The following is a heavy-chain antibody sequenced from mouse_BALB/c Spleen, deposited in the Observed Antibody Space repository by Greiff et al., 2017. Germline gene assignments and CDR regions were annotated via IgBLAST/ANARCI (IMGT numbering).Heavy chain of an antibody. D-gene: IGHD4-1*01. V-gene: IGHV2-9*02. CDR3: ASSNWDWFAY. Sequence: VMLVESGPGLVAPSQSLSLTCTVSGFSLTSYGVHWVRQPPGKGLEWLGVIWAGGSTNYNSALMSRLSISKDNSKSQVFLKMNSLQTDDTAMYYCASSNWDWFAYWGQGTLVTVAA. CDR2: IWAGGST. CDR1: GFSLTSYG. J-gene: IGHJ3*01.